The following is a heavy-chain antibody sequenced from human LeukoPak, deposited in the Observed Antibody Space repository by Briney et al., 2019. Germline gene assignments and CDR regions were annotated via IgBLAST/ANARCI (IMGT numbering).Heavy chain of an antibody. V-gene: IGHV1-46*01. D-gene: IGHD3-22*01. CDR3: ARDMASGYYYGDAFDI. CDR1: GYTFTNYY. J-gene: IGHJ3*02. Sequence: ASVKVSCKASGYTFTNYYMHWVRQAPGQGLEWMGIINPSGGSTSYAQKFQGRVTMTRDTSTSTVYMELSSLRSEDAAVYYCARDMASGYYYGDAFDIWGHGTMVTVSS. CDR2: INPSGGST.